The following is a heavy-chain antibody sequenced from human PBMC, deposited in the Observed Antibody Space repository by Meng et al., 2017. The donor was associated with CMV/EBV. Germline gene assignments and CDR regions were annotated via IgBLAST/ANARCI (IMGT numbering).Heavy chain of an antibody. CDR3: ARGDFVVVPAATKIPRQYYYYGMDV. D-gene: IGHD2-2*01. V-gene: IGHV1-8*03. CDR2: MNPNSGNT. CDR1: GYTFTSYD. J-gene: IGHJ6*02. Sequence: ASVKVSCKASGYTFTSYDINWVRQATGQGLEWMGWMNPNSGNTGYAQKFQGRVTITRNTSISTAYMELRSLRSEDTAVYYCARGDFVVVPAATKIPRQYYYYGMDVWGQGTTVTVSS.